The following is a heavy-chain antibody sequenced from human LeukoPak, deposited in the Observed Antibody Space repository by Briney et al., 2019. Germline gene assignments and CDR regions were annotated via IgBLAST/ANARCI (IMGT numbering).Heavy chain of an antibody. D-gene: IGHD1-26*01. V-gene: IGHV3-23*01. J-gene: IGHJ4*02. CDR1: GFTFSNYW. CDR2: IFPSSVEI. Sequence: TGGSLRLSCAASGFTFSNYWMSWVRQAPGKGLEWVSTIFPSSVEIHYADSVKGRFTISRDNSKNTLYLQMNSLTAEDTAVYYCARDRMGAILYFDYWGQGTLVTVSS. CDR3: ARDRMGAILYFDY.